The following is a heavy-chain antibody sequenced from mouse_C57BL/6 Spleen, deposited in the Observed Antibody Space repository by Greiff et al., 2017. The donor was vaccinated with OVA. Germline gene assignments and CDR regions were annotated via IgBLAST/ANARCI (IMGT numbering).Heavy chain of an antibody. CDR3: ARSGFDDGYPWYFDY. Sequence: EVQVVESGPELVKPGASVKISCKASGYSFTDYNMNWVKQSNGKSLEWIGVINPNYGTTSYNQKFKGKATLTVDQSSSTAYMQLNSLTSEDSAVYDCARSGFDDGYPWYFDYWGQGTTLTVSS. CDR2: INPNYGTT. CDR1: GYSFTDYN. J-gene: IGHJ2*01. V-gene: IGHV1-39*01. D-gene: IGHD2-3*01.